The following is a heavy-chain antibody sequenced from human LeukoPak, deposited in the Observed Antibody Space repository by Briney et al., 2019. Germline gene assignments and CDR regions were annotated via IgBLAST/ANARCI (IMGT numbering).Heavy chain of an antibody. J-gene: IGHJ4*02. Sequence: SETLSFTCTVSGGSISSGGYYWSWIRQHPGKGLEWIGYIYYSGSTYYNPSLKSRVTISVDTSKNQFSLKLSSVTAADTAVYYCASLYYDYVWGSYRPPYFDYWGQGTLVTVSS. CDR3: ASLYYDYVWGSYRPPYFDY. V-gene: IGHV4-31*03. CDR2: IYYSGST. D-gene: IGHD3-16*02. CDR1: GGSISSGGYY.